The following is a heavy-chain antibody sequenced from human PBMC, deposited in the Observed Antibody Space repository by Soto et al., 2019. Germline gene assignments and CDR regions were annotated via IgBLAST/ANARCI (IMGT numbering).Heavy chain of an antibody. Sequence: QLQLQESGPGLVKPSETLSLTCTVSGGSISSSSYYWGWIRQPPGKGLEWIGRIYYSGSTYYNPSLKSRVTISVDTSKNQFSLKLSSVTAADTAVYYCARQDGWFGESVFDYWGQGTLVTVSS. CDR3: ARQDGWFGESVFDY. CDR2: IYYSGST. D-gene: IGHD3-10*01. J-gene: IGHJ4*02. V-gene: IGHV4-39*01. CDR1: GGSISSSSYY.